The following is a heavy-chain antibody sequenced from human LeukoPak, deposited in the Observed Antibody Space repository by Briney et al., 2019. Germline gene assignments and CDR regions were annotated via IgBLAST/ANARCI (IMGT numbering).Heavy chain of an antibody. CDR2: INPNSGGT. Sequence: ASVKVSCKASGYTFTGYYMHWVRQAPGQGLEWMGWINPNSGGTNYAQKFRGRVTMTRDTSISTAYMELSRLRSDDTAVYYCARAPLYCSSTSCYSDWFDPWGQGTLVTVSS. J-gene: IGHJ5*02. V-gene: IGHV1-2*02. D-gene: IGHD2-2*01. CDR1: GYTFTGYY. CDR3: ARAPLYCSSTSCYSDWFDP.